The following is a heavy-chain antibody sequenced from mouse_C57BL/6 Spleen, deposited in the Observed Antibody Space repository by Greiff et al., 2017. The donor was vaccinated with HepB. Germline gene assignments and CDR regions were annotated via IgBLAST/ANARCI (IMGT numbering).Heavy chain of an antibody. Sequence: QVQLKQPGAELVRPGSSVKLSCKASGYTFTSYWMDWVKQRPGQGLEWIGNIYPSDSETHYNQKFKDKATLTVDKSSSTAYMQLSSLTSEDSAVYYCARRGVYYGYFDVWGTGTTVTVSS. V-gene: IGHV1-61*01. J-gene: IGHJ1*03. CDR3: ARRGVYYGYFDV. CDR2: IYPSDSET. CDR1: GYTFTSYW.